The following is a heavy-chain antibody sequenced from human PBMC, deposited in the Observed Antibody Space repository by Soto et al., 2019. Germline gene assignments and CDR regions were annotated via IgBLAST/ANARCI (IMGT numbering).Heavy chain of an antibody. CDR1: GYTFTSYG. D-gene: IGHD3-3*01. Sequence: APVKVSCKASGYTFTSYGISWVRQAPGQGLEWMGWISAYNGNTNYAQKLQGRVTMTTDTSTSTAYMELRSLRSDDTAVYYCAKDWYFGSTIFGLMFDYWGQGTLVTVSS. CDR3: AKDWYFGSTIFGLMFDY. CDR2: ISAYNGNT. J-gene: IGHJ4*02. V-gene: IGHV1-18*04.